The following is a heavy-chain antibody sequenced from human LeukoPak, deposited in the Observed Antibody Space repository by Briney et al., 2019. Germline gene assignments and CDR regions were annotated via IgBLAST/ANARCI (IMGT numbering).Heavy chain of an antibody. CDR1: GYTFTGYY. J-gene: IGHJ4*02. CDR2: INPNSGGT. Sequence: ASVKVSCKASGYTFTGYYMHWVRQAPGQGLEWMGRINPNSGGTNYAQKFQGRVTMTRDTSISTAYMELSRLRSDDTAVYYCARDRELVVPAANGMVFDYWGRGTLVTVSS. D-gene: IGHD2-2*01. CDR3: ARDRELVVPAANGMVFDY. V-gene: IGHV1-2*06.